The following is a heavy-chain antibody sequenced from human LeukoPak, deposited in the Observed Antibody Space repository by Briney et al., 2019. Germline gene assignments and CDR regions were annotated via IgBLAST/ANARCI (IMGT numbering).Heavy chain of an antibody. Sequence: ASVKVSCMASRSSFSGYYLHWVRQATGQGLEWMGWMNPNSGNTGYAQKFQGRVTITRNTSISTAYMELSSLRSEDTAVYYCARVDTIFGVVIIDPWGQGTLVTVSS. J-gene: IGHJ5*02. CDR2: MNPNSGNT. V-gene: IGHV1-8*03. D-gene: IGHD3-3*01. CDR3: ARVDTIFGVVIIDP. CDR1: RSSFSGYY.